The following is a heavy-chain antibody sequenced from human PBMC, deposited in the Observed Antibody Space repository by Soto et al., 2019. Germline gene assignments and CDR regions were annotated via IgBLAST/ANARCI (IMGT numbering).Heavy chain of an antibody. V-gene: IGHV3-33*01. CDR2: IWYDGSNK. CDR3: ARDQQQPDLLTFIYYYYYGMDV. CDR1: GFTFSSYG. Sequence: PGGSLRLSCAASGFTFSSYGMHWVRQAPGKGLEWVAVIWYDGSNKYYADSVKGRFTISRDNSKNTLYLQMNSLRAEDTAVYYCARDQQQPDLLTFIYYYYYGMDVWGQGTTVTVSS. J-gene: IGHJ6*02. D-gene: IGHD6-13*01.